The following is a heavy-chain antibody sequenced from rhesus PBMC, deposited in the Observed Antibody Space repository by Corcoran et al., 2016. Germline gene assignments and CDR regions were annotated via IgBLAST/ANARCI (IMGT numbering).Heavy chain of an antibody. CDR2: IYWDDDK. Sequence: QVTLKESGPALVKPTQTLTLTCTFSGFSLSPSGMGVGWIRQPPGKTLEWLAHIYWDDDKRYSTSLKSRLTISKDTSKNQVVLTMTNMDPVDTATYYCARTEVIPNNRFDVWGPGVLVTVSS. CDR3: ARTEVIPNNRFDV. V-gene: IGHV2-1*01. D-gene: IGHD3-34*01. CDR1: GFSLSPSGMG. J-gene: IGHJ5-1*01.